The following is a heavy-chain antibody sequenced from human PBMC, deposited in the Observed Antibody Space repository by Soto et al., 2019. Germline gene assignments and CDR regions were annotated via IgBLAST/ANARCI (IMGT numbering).Heavy chain of an antibody. CDR1: GNSFSNYW. V-gene: IGHV5-51*01. CDR3: VRPVGLTTVVSPAALDI. J-gene: IGHJ3*02. Sequence: GESLKISCKGSGNSFSNYWIGWVRQTPGKGLEWMGIVHLVDSDARYSPSFQGQVTISADKSILTAYLQWSSLRASDTALYYCVRPVGLTTVVSPAALDIWGQGTMVTVSS. D-gene: IGHD4-17*01. CDR2: VHLVDSDA.